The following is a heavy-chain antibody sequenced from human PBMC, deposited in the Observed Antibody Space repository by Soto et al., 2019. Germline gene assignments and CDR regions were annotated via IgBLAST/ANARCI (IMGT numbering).Heavy chain of an antibody. Sequence: GGSLRLSCAASGFTFSSYWMHWVRQAPGKGLVWVSRINSDGSSTSYADSVKGRFTISRDNAKNTLYLQMNSLRAEDTAVYYCARAEHYGCDSSYDLDYWGQGTLVTVSS. D-gene: IGHD2-21*01. V-gene: IGHV3-74*01. J-gene: IGHJ4*02. CDR3: ARAEHYGCDSSYDLDY. CDR2: INSDGSST. CDR1: GFTFSSYW.